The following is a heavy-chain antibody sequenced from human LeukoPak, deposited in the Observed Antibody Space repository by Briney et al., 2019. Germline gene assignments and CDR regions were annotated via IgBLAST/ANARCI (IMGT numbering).Heavy chain of an antibody. D-gene: IGHD3-9*01. J-gene: IGHJ4*02. CDR1: GDSISDYY. CDR3: AKRVDILTGYRHFDS. V-gene: IGHV4-59*01. Sequence: SETLSLTCTVSGDSISDYYWSWIRQPPGKGLEWIGYVHYTGRTDYNPSLKSRVTISIDTSKNQFSLRLSSVTAADTAVYYCAKRVDILTGYRHFDSWGQGTLVTVSS. CDR2: VHYTGRT.